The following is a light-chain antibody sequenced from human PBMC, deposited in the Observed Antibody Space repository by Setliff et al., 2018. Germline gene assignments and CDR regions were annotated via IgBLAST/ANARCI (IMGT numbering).Light chain of an antibody. V-gene: IGLV2-8*01. CDR1: SSDVGTYKL. Sequence: QSALTQPPSASGSPGQSVTISCTGTSSDVGTYKLVSWFQQHPGKGPKLVIYDVNSRPSGVPDRFSGSKSGNTASLTVSGLQAEDEADYYCSSYAGVDIYVFGTGTKVTVL. CDR2: DVN. CDR3: SSYAGVDIYV. J-gene: IGLJ1*01.